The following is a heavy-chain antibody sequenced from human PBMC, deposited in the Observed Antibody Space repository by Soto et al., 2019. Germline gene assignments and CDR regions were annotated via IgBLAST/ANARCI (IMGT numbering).Heavy chain of an antibody. CDR3: AKALGYFGSGSYYNLYGMDV. D-gene: IGHD3-10*01. J-gene: IGHJ6*02. CDR2: ISGSGGST. Sequence: PGGSLRLSCAASGFTFSSYAMSWVRQAPGKGLEWVSSISGSGGSTYHADSVKGRFTISRDNSKNTLYLQMNSLRAEDTAVYYCAKALGYFGSGSYYNLYGMDVWGQGTTVTVSS. CDR1: GFTFSSYA. V-gene: IGHV3-23*01.